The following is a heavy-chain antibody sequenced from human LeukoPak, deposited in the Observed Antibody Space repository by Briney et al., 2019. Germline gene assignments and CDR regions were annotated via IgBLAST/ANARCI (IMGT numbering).Heavy chain of an antibody. V-gene: IGHV4-34*01. D-gene: IGHD3-16*01. CDR1: GGSLSGYY. CDR2: MNNSGST. CDR3: ARLMAGANYYYYGVMVC. J-gene: IGHJ6*01. Sequence: SETLSLTCAVSGGSLSGYYWSWVRQPPGKGLAWIGEMNNSGSTNYNPSLKRRVTISVDTTKTQYSLKLSSVTAEDTAVYYWARLMAGANYYYYGVMVCGGQAPRSPSPQ.